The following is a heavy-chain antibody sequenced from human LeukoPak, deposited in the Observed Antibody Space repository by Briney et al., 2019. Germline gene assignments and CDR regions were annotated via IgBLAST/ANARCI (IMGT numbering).Heavy chain of an antibody. Sequence: GGSLRLSCAASGFTFSSYDMHWVRQAPGKGLEWVAFIRYDGNIKYFADSVKGRFTISRDTSKNTLYLQMNSLRAEDTAMYYCAKGRYYDTSGYPIDYWGQGTLVTVSS. D-gene: IGHD3-22*01. V-gene: IGHV3-30*02. CDR1: GFTFSSYD. J-gene: IGHJ4*02. CDR2: IRYDGNIK. CDR3: AKGRYYDTSGYPIDY.